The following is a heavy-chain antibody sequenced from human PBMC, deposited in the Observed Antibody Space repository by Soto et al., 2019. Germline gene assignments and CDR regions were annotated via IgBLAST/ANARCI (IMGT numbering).Heavy chain of an antibody. V-gene: IGHV3-23*01. CDR3: AKGRGGSGSLTPRVDF. CDR1: GFTFNNYA. D-gene: IGHD3-10*01. CDR2: ISGGDDTT. J-gene: IGHJ4*02. Sequence: EVQLLESGGGLVQPGGSLRLSCAASGFTFNNYAMTWVRQAPGKGLEWVSAISGGDDTTSYADSVKGRFTVSRDGSKNTLDMQMSSLRAAATALYYCAKGRGGSGSLTPRVDFWGQGTLVTVSS.